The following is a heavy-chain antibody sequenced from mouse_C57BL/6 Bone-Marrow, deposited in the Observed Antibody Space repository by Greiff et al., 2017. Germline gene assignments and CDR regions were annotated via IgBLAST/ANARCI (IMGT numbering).Heavy chain of an antibody. CDR3: ARPAYYGSSYYPFAY. CDR1: GFKFTGYW. Sequence: QVQLQQSGAELMKPGASVKLSCKATGFKFTGYWIEWVKQRPGHGLEWIGEIVPGSGSTNYNEKFKGKATFTADTSSNTAYMQLSSLTTADSALAYLARPAYYGSSYYPFAYWGQGTTLTVSA. V-gene: IGHV1-9*01. D-gene: IGHD1-1*01. J-gene: IGHJ2*01. CDR2: IVPGSGST.